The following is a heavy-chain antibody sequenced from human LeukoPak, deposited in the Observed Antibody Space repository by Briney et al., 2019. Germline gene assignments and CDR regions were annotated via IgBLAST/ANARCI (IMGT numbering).Heavy chain of an antibody. CDR3: ARDGVWFGELSYYYYGMDV. CDR1: GDGVSSNSAA. D-gene: IGHD3-10*01. J-gene: IGHJ6*02. V-gene: IGHV6-1*01. Sequence: SQTLSLTCAISGDGVSSNSAAWNWIRQSPSRGLEWLGRTYYRSKWYNDYAVSVKSRITINPDTSKNQFSLQLNSVTPEDTAVYYCARDGVWFGELSYYYYGMDVWGQGTTVTASS. CDR2: TYYRSKWYN.